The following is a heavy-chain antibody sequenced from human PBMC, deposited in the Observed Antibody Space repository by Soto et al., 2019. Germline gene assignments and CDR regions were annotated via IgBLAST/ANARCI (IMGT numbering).Heavy chain of an antibody. CDR3: ARARIAAAPGDGMDV. CDR2: IKQDGSEK. J-gene: IGHJ6*02. V-gene: IGHV3-7*05. D-gene: IGHD6-13*01. Sequence: GGSLRLSCAASGFTFSSYWMSWVRQAPGKGLEWVANIKQDGSEKYYVDSVKGRFTISRDNAKNSLYLQMNSLRAEDTAVYYCARARIAAAPGDGMDVWGQGTTVTVSS. CDR1: GFTFSSYW.